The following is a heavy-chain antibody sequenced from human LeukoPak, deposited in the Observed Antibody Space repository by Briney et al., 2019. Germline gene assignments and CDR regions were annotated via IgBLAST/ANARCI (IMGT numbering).Heavy chain of an antibody. V-gene: IGHV3-30-3*01. CDR2: ISYDGSNK. Sequence: GGSLRLSRAASGFTFSSYAMHWVRQAPGKGLEWVAVISYDGSNKYYADSVKGRFTISRDKSKNTLYLQVNSLRAADTAVYYCARDSSVAGTPPWSGGDYWGQGTLVTVSS. CDR1: GFTFSSYA. CDR3: ARDSSVAGTPPWSGGDY. D-gene: IGHD6-19*01. J-gene: IGHJ4*02.